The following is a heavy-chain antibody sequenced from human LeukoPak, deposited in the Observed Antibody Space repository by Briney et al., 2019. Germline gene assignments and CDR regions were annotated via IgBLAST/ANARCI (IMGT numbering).Heavy chain of an antibody. V-gene: IGHV5-51*01. J-gene: IGHJ4*02. D-gene: IGHD5-12*01. Sequence: GESLKISCKGSGYSFTSYWIGWVRQMPGKGLEWMGIIYPGDSDTRYSPSFQGQVPISADKSISTAYRQWSSLEASDTAMYYCARGRSGYLPLYHFRYWGQGTLVTVSS. CDR1: GYSFTSYW. CDR2: IYPGDSDT. CDR3: ARGRSGYLPLYHFRY.